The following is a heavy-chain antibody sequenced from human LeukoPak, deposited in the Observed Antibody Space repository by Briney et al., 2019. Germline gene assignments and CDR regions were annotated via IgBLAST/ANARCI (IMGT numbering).Heavy chain of an antibody. V-gene: IGHV4-34*01. J-gene: IGHJ4*02. CDR3: ARGGYSYGWVDY. D-gene: IGHD5-18*01. Sequence: SETLSLTCAVYGGSFSGYYWSWIRQPPGKGLEWIGEINHSGSTNYNPSLKSRVTISVDTSKNQFSLKLSSVTAADTAVYYCARGGYSYGWVDYWGQGTLATVSS. CDR2: INHSGST. CDR1: GGSFSGYY.